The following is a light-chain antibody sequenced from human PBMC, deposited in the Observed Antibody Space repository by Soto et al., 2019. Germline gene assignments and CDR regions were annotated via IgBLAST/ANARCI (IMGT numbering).Light chain of an antibody. V-gene: IGLV2-14*01. J-gene: IGLJ2*01. CDR3: SSYTTSSTLV. CDR1: SSDVGGYNY. Sequence: QSVLTQPASVSGSPGQSITISCTGTSSDVGGYNYVSWYQQHPGKAPKLMIYDVSNRPSGVSNRFSGSKSGNTASLTISGVQAEDEAGYYCSSYTTSSTLVFGGGTKLTVL. CDR2: DVS.